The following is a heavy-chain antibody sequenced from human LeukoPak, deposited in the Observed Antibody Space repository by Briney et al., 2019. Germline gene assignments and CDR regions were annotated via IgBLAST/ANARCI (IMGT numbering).Heavy chain of an antibody. V-gene: IGHV3-30*07. CDR1: GFSFSTHA. CDR2: ISYDGSNK. CDR3: AKRGVVIRVILVGFHKEAYYFDS. J-gene: IGHJ4*02. D-gene: IGHD3-22*01. Sequence: GGSLRLSCAASGFSFSTHAMLWVRQAPGKGLEWVALISYDGSNKFYADSVKGRFTISRDNPKNTLYLQMNSLRAEDTAVYFCAKRGVVIRVILVGFHKEAYYFDSWGQGALVTVSS.